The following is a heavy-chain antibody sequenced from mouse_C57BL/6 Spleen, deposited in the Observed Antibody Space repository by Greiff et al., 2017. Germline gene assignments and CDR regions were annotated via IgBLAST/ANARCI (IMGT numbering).Heavy chain of an antibody. CDR2: IHPNSGST. D-gene: IGHD2-1*01. J-gene: IGHJ1*03. V-gene: IGHV1-64*01. CDR1: GYTFTSYW. Sequence: QVQLQQSGAELVKPGASVKLSCKASGYTFTSYWMHWVKQRPGQGLEWIGMIHPNSGSTNYNEKFKSKATLTVDKSSSTAYMQLSSLTSEDSAVYYCARSVYGNYWYFDVWGTGTTVTVSS. CDR3: ARSVYGNYWYFDV.